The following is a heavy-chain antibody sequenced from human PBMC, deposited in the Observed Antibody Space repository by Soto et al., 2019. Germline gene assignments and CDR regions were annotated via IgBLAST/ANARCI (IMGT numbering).Heavy chain of an antibody. CDR1: GFTFSSYS. J-gene: IGHJ4*02. D-gene: IGHD6-13*01. CDR2: ISSSSSYI. CDR3: ARDGFGIAAADY. Sequence: GGSLRLSCAASGFTFSSYSMNWVRQAPGKGLEWVSSISSSSSYIYYADSVKGRFTISRDNAKNSLYLQMNSLRAEDTAVYYCARDGFGIAAADYWGQGTLVTVSS. V-gene: IGHV3-21*01.